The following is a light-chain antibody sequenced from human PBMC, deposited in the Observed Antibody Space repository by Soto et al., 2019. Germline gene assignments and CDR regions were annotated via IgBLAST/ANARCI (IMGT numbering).Light chain of an antibody. V-gene: IGKV1-39*01. Sequence: DIQVTQSPSSLSSSGGDRVTITCLSSQIISSYLNWYQQKPGKAPKLLIYAASSLQSGVPSRFSGSGSGTDFTLTISSQQPDDFATYFCQQSFSTPLTFGGGTKVDIK. CDR2: AAS. CDR3: QQSFSTPLT. J-gene: IGKJ4*01. CDR1: QIISSY.